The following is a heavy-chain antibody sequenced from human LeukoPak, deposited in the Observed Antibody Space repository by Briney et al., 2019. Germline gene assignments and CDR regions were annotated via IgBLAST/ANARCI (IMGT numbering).Heavy chain of an antibody. CDR2: MNPNSGNT. CDR3: ARVAGNCGGDCYRLVY. CDR1: GYTFTTYD. D-gene: IGHD2-21*01. Sequence: ASVKVSCKTSGYTFTTYDINWVRQATGQGLEWMAWMNPNSGNTGYAQKFQGRVTMTRNTSISTAYMELSSLRSEDTAVYYCARVAGNCGGDCYRLVYWGQGTLVTVAS. J-gene: IGHJ4*02. V-gene: IGHV1-8*01.